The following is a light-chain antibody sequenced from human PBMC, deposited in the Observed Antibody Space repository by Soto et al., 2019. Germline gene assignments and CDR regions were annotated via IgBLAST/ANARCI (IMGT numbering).Light chain of an antibody. CDR3: PQRSTWPYT. Sequence: EIVLPQSPATLSLSPGERATRSCRASQSVSSYLAWYQQKPGQAPRLLIYDASNRATGIPARFSGSGSGTDFTLTISSLATKDFAVYYYPQRSTWPYTFGQGNKLEIK. CDR2: DAS. CDR1: QSVSSY. J-gene: IGKJ2*01. V-gene: IGKV3-11*01.